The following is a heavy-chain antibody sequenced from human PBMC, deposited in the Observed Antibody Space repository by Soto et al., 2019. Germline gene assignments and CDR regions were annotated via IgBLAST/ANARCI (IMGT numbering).Heavy chain of an antibody. CDR3: TTPYSSSWYISGWFQPPSGMDV. Sequence: PGGSLRLSCVGFGFTFSTYDMHWVRQNVGKGLEWVSSIGTDDDTYYLDSVRGRFTISRDDSKNTLYLQMNSLKTEDTAVYYCTTPYSSSWYISGWFQPPSGMDVWGQGTTVTVSS. CDR2: IGTDDDT. J-gene: IGHJ6*02. V-gene: IGHV3-13*01. D-gene: IGHD6-13*01. CDR1: GFTFSTYD.